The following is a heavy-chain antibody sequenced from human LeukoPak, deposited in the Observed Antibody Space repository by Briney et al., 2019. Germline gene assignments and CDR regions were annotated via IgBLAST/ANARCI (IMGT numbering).Heavy chain of an antibody. Sequence: PSETLSLTCTVSGGSISSYYWSWIRQPPGKGLECIGYIHYTGSTNYNPSLKSRVTISVDTSKNQFSLKLNSVTAADTAVYYCERGGYYGSGNDFRFDPWGQGTLVTVSS. D-gene: IGHD3-10*01. V-gene: IGHV4-59*01. CDR2: IHYTGST. J-gene: IGHJ5*02. CDR3: ERGGYYGSGNDFRFDP. CDR1: GGSISSYY.